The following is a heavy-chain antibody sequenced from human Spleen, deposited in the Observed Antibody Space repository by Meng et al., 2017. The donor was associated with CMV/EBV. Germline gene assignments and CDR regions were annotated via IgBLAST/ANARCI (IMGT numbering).Heavy chain of an antibody. CDR2: IKQDGSEK. CDR3: AREPDYYDSSGYYPLGDY. D-gene: IGHD3-22*01. J-gene: IGHJ4*02. Sequence: GESLKISCTVSGFSFSSYWMSWVRQAPGKGLEWVANIKQDGSEKYYVDSVRGRFTISRDTAKNSLYLQMNSLRAEDTAVYYCAREPDYYDSSGYYPLGDYWGQGTLVTVSS. V-gene: IGHV3-7*01. CDR1: GFSFSSYW.